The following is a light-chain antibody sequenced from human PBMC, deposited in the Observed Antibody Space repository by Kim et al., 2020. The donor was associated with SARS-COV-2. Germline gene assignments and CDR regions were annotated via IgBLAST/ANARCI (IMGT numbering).Light chain of an antibody. Sequence: DIQMTQSPSSLSASVGDRVTITCRASQGISTWLAWYQQKPDKAPKSLIFAASSLHSGVPSRFSGSGFGTDFTLTISSLQPEDFATYCCQQYDSNPLTFGGGTKVDIK. CDR1: QGISTW. CDR2: AAS. V-gene: IGKV1D-16*01. J-gene: IGKJ4*01. CDR3: QQYDSNPLT.